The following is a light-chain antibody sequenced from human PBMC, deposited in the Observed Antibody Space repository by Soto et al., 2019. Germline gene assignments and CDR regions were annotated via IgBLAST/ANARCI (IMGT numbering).Light chain of an antibody. V-gene: IGKV3-20*01. J-gene: IGKJ1*01. Sequence: EIVLTQSPGTLSLSPGDRATLSCRASQTLRSGYLAWYQHKPGQAPRLLIYDVSSRTTGIPDRFSGSGSGTDFTLTISRLEPEDFEVYYCQHYGSSPRAFGQGTKVDIK. CDR1: QTLRSGY. CDR2: DVS. CDR3: QHYGSSPRA.